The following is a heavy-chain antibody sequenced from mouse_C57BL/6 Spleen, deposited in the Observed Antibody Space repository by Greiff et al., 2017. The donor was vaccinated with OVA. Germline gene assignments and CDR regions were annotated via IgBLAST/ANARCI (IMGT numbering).Heavy chain of an antibody. V-gene: IGHV1-64*01. Sequence: QVQLQQPGAELVKPGASVKLSCKASGYTFTSYWMHRVKPRPGLGLAWIGMIHPNSGSTIYNEKFKSKATLSVDKSSSTAYMQLSSLTSKDSAVYYCATSSSYYFDYWSQGTTLTVPS. CDR3: ATSSSYYFDY. CDR2: IHPNSGST. J-gene: IGHJ2*01. CDR1: GYTFTSYW.